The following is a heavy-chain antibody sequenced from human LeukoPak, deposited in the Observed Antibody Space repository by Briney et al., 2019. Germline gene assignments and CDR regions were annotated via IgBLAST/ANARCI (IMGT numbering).Heavy chain of an antibody. V-gene: IGHV3-23*01. Sequence: GGSLRLSCAASGFTFSSYAMSWVRQAPGKGLDWVSAISGSGGSTYYADSVKGRFTISRDNSKNTLYLQMNSLRAEDTAVYYCATKGVRGERFGDYWGQGTLVTVSS. CDR1: GFTFSSYA. CDR3: ATKGVRGERFGDY. CDR2: ISGSGGST. D-gene: IGHD3-10*01. J-gene: IGHJ4*02.